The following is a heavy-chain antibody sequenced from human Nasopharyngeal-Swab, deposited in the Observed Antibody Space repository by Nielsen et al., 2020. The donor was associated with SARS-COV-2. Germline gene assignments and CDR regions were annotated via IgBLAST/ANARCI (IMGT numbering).Heavy chain of an antibody. CDR2: ISYDGSNK. CDR1: GFTFSSYA. J-gene: IGHJ6*02. V-gene: IGHV3-30*04. D-gene: IGHD6-13*01. CDR3: ARGPYSGSSYYYYGMDV. Sequence: GGSLRLSCAASGFTFSSYAMHWVRQAPGKGLEWVAVISYDGSNKYYADSVKGRFTISRDNSKNTLYLQMNSLRAEDTAVYYCARGPYSGSSYYYYGMDVWGQGTTVTVSS.